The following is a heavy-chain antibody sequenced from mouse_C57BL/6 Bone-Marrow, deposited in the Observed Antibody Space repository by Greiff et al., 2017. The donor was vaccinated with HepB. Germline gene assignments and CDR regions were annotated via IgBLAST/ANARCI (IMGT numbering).Heavy chain of an antibody. D-gene: IGHD2-1*01. V-gene: IGHV1-81*01. CDR1: GYTFTSYG. CDR2: IYPRSGNT. Sequence: QVQLQQSGAELARPGASVKLSCKASGYTFTSYGISWVKQRTGQGLEWIGEIYPRSGNTYYNEKFKGKATLTADKSSSTAYMELRSLTSEDSAVYFCARGGNPTSDVWGTGTTVTVSS. CDR3: ARGGNPTSDV. J-gene: IGHJ1*03.